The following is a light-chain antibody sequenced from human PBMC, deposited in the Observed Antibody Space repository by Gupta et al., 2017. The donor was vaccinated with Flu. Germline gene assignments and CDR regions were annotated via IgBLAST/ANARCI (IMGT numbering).Light chain of an antibody. CDR1: QFVPSSY. J-gene: IGKJ2*01. Sequence: EIVLTQSPGTLSLSPGERAILSCRPSQFVPSSYLAWYQHKPGQAPRLLIYGASSRAPGIPDRVSGSGSGTDFTLTISRLEPEDFAVYYCQQYASSLGQGTKLEIK. V-gene: IGKV3-20*01. CDR3: QQYASS. CDR2: GAS.